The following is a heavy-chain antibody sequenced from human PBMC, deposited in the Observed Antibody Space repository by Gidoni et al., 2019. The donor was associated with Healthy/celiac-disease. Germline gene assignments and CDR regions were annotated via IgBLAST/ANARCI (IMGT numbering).Heavy chain of an antibody. D-gene: IGHD5-12*01. Sequence: EVQLLESGGGLVQPGGSLRLSCAASGFTFSSYAMSWVRQAPGKGLEWVSAISGSSGGTYYADSVKGRFTISRDNSKNTLYLLMNSLRAADTAVYYCARGWIPDPFDIWGQGTMVTVSS. J-gene: IGHJ3*02. CDR1: GFTFSSYA. CDR3: ARGWIPDPFDI. CDR2: ISGSSGGT. V-gene: IGHV3-23*01.